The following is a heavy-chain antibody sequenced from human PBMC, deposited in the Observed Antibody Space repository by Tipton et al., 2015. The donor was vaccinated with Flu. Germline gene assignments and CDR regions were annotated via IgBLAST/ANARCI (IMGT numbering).Heavy chain of an antibody. CDR3: AKHLGGSSSY. CDR2: IKQDGSEG. Sequence: SLRLSCAASGFIFSSYWMSWVRQAPGKGLEWVANIKQDGSEGYYVDSVKGRFTISRDNAKNSLYLQMNSLRVEDTAVYYCAKHLGGSSSYWGQGTLVTVSS. CDR1: GFIFSSYW. V-gene: IGHV3-7*03. D-gene: IGHD6-6*01. J-gene: IGHJ4*02.